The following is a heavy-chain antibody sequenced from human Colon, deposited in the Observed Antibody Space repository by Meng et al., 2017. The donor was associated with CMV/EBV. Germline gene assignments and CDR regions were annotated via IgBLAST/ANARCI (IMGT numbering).Heavy chain of an antibody. V-gene: IGHV3-15*01. CDR3: TTEGPGYCSSTSCSTFDY. CDR2: IKSKTDGGTT. Sequence: GSLKISGAASGFTFSNAWMSWVRQAPGKGLEWVGRIKSKTDGGTTGYAAPVKGRFTISRDDSKNTLYLQMNSLKTEDTAVYYCTTEGPGYCSSTSCSTFDYWGQGTLVTVSS. D-gene: IGHD2-2*01. J-gene: IGHJ4*02. CDR1: GFTFSNAW.